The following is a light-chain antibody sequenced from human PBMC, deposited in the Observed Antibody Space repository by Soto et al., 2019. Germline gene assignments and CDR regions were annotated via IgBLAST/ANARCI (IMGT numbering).Light chain of an antibody. Sequence: EIVMTQSPATLSVSPGERATLSFSASQSVSSNLAWYQQKPGQAPRLLIYGASTRATGIPARFSGSGSGTDFTLTISSLQPEDFATYYCLQHYNYPRTFGQGTKVDIK. V-gene: IGKV3-15*01. CDR3: LQHYNYPRT. CDR2: GAS. CDR1: QSVSSN. J-gene: IGKJ1*01.